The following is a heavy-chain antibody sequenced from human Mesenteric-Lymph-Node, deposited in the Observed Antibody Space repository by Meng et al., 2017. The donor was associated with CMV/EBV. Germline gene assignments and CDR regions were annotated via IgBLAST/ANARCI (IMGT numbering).Heavy chain of an antibody. CDR3: AKDKITMVRGVYGMDV. CDR1: GFTFSDYY. CDR2: ISSSSTI. D-gene: IGHD3-10*01. J-gene: IGHJ6*02. Sequence: GGSLRLSCAASGFTFSDYYMNWVRQAPGKGLEWVSSISSSSTIYYADSVKGRFTISRDNAKNSLYLQMNSLRAEDTAVYYCAKDKITMVRGVYGMDVWGQGTTVTVSS. V-gene: IGHV3-69-1*02.